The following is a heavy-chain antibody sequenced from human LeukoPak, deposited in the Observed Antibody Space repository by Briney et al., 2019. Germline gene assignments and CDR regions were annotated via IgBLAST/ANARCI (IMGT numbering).Heavy chain of an antibody. V-gene: IGHV3-33*01. J-gene: IGHJ5*02. Sequence: PGGSLRPSCAASGFTFSSHAIHWVRQAPGKGLEWVAVIWFDGSNKYYVDSVKGRFTISRDNSKNTVYLQMDSLRAEDTAVYYCARGGEEPYGDARFDPWGQGTLVTVSS. CDR3: ARGGEEPYGDARFDP. D-gene: IGHD4-17*01. CDR1: GFTFSSHA. CDR2: IWFDGSNK.